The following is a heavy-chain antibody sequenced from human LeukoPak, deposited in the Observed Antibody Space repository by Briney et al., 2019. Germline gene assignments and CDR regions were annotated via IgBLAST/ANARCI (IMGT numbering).Heavy chain of an antibody. D-gene: IGHD6-19*01. CDR2: IYYTGTT. CDR3: ARLAVSGRVFDY. V-gene: IGHV4-39*06. J-gene: IGHJ4*02. CDR1: GGSITSTAYQ. Sequence: SETLSLTCNVSGGSITSTAYQWGWIRQSPGKGLDWIGTIYYTGTTDYNPSLKSRVTISIDTSKNQFPLKVNSVTAADTAVYYCARLAVSGRVFDYWGQGSLVTVSS.